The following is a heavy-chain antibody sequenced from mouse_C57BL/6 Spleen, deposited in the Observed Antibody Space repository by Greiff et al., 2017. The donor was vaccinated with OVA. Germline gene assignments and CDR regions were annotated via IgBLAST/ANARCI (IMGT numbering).Heavy chain of an antibody. CDR3: ALGGPLTGTGARDY. Sequence: VQLQQSGPELVKPGASVKMSCKASGYTFTDYNMHWVKQSHGKSLEWIGYINPNNGGTSYNQKFKGKATLTVNKSSSTAYMELRSLTSEDSAVYYCALGGPLTGTGARDYWGQGTSVTVSS. J-gene: IGHJ4*01. CDR2: INPNNGGT. CDR1: GYTFTDYN. V-gene: IGHV1-22*01. D-gene: IGHD4-1*01.